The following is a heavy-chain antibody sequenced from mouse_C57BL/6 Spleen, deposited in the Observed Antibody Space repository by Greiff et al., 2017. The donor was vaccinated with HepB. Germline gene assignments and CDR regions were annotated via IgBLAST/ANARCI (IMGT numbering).Heavy chain of an antibody. CDR3: VRGAYGSSYDYAMDY. CDR1: GFTFNTYA. J-gene: IGHJ4*01. Sequence: DVMLVESGGGLVQPKGSLKLSCAASGFTFNTYAMHWVRQAPGKGLEWVARIRSKSSNYATYYADSVKDRFTISRDDSQSMLYLQMNNLKTEDTAMYYCVRGAYGSSYDYAMDYWGQGTSVTVSS. D-gene: IGHD1-1*01. V-gene: IGHV10-3*01. CDR2: IRSKSSNYAT.